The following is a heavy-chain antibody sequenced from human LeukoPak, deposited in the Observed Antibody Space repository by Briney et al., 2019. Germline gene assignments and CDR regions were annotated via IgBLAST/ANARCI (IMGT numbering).Heavy chain of an antibody. D-gene: IGHD2-21*01. V-gene: IGHV1-69*13. J-gene: IGHJ4*02. CDR3: WGGGWKKPFDY. Sequence: SVTVSCKASGGTFIIYAISWVRQAPGEGREWVGGIIPIFGTANYAQKFQGRVTITADESTSTAYMELSSLRSEDTAVYYCWGGGWKKPFDYWGQGTLVTVSS. CDR1: GGTFIIYA. CDR2: IIPIFGTA.